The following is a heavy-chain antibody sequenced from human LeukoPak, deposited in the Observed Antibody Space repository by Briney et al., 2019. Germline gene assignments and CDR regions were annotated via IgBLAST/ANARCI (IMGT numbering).Heavy chain of an antibody. CDR1: GFTFSSYT. V-gene: IGHV3-21*01. Sequence: PGGSLRLSCAASGFTFSSYTMNWVRQVPGKGLEWVSSISSSSYIYYVDSVKGRFTISRDNAKNSLYLQMNSLRDEDTAVYYCARDLIYYGMDVWGQGTKVTVSS. CDR2: ISSSSYI. J-gene: IGHJ6*02. CDR3: ARDLIYYGMDV.